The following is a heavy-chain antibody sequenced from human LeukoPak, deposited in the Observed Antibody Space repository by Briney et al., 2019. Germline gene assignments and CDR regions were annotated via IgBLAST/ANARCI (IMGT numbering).Heavy chain of an antibody. CDR1: GEAFNKFA. D-gene: IGHD1-26*01. J-gene: IGHJ4*02. CDR3: ARGPIGGLRKGFDI. V-gene: IGHV1-18*01. CDR2: INTHNGAT. Sequence: ASVKVSCKTSGEAFNKFALSWVRQAPGQGLEWMGWINTHNGATNYAQHFQGRVTMTTDTAVTTAYMDLDGLISDDAAVYFCARGPIGGLRKGFDIWGQGTLVTVSS.